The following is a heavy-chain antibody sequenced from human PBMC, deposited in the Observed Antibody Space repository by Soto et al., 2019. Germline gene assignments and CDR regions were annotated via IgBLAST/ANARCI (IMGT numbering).Heavy chain of an antibody. Sequence: GGSLRLSCAASGFTFSSYWMSWVRQAPGKGLEWVANIKQDGSEKYYVDSVKGRFTISRDNAKNSLYLQMNSLRAEDSAVYYCTRDRGIAAAAADYYYYGMDGWGQGTTVTVSS. CDR1: GFTFSSYW. CDR3: TRDRGIAAAAADYYYYGMDG. D-gene: IGHD6-13*01. CDR2: IKQDGSEK. V-gene: IGHV3-7*01. J-gene: IGHJ6*02.